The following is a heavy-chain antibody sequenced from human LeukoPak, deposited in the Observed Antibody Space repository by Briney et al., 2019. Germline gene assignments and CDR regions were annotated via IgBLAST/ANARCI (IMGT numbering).Heavy chain of an antibody. Sequence: GGTLRLSCAASGFTFSAYGMSWVRQSPGQGLEWVSGISANGSITFYARSVRGRFTISRDNAKNSLYLQMNSLRAEDTALYYCAKGVGFGELLPFDYWGQGTLVTVSS. J-gene: IGHJ4*02. CDR1: GFTFSAYG. CDR2: ISANGSIT. D-gene: IGHD3-10*01. V-gene: IGHV3-20*04. CDR3: AKGVGFGELLPFDY.